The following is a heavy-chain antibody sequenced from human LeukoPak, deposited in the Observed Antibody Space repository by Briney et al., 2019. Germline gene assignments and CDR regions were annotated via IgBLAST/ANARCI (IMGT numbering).Heavy chain of an antibody. CDR3: ARGGGSSWRFDY. J-gene: IGHJ4*02. Sequence: PSETLSLTCGVSGYSISSGYYWGWIRHPPGKGLEWIGSIYHSGSTYYNPSLKSRVTISVDTSKNQFSLKLSSVTAADTAVYYCARGGGSSWRFDYWGQGTLVTVSS. CDR1: GYSISSGYY. D-gene: IGHD1-26*01. CDR2: IYHSGST. V-gene: IGHV4-38-2*01.